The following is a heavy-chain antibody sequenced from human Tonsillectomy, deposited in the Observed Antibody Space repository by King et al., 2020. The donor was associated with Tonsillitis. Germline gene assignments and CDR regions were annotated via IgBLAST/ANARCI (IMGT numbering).Heavy chain of an antibody. CDR3: ARRWLVPVGTPFDY. J-gene: IGHJ4*02. CDR2: IYYSGST. D-gene: IGHD2-2*01. V-gene: IGHV4-39*01. CDR1: GGSISSSSYY. Sequence: LQLQESGPGLVKPSETLSLTCTVSGGSISSSSYYWGWIRQPPGKGLEWIGSIYYSGSTYYSPSLKSRGTISVDTSKNQFSLRMTSVTAADTAVYYCARRWLVPVGTPFDYWGQGILVTVSS.